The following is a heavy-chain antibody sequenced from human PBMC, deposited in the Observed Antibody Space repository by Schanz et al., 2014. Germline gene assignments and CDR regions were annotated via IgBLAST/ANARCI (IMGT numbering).Heavy chain of an antibody. J-gene: IGHJ1*01. CDR3: ATGRAEPGNFGAEYFLH. Sequence: QVQLVESGGDVVQPGRSPRLSCAASGFNFRIYAMHWVRQAPGKGLEWVAALSYDERNDYYADSVKGRFTISRDNSKNTLYLQMNSLIPEDTAVYYCATGRAEPGNFGAEYFLHWGQGTPVTVTS. CDR1: GFNFRIYA. D-gene: IGHD6-13*01. V-gene: IGHV3-30*04. CDR2: LSYDERND.